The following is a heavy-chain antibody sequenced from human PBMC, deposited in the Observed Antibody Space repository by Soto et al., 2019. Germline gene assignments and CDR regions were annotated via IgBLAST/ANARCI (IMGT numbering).Heavy chain of an antibody. CDR1: GYTFTSYD. CDR3: ARVGTVTAWPDY. D-gene: IGHD4-17*01. Sequence: ASVKVSCTASGYTFTSYDINWVRQATGQGLEWMGWMNPNSGNTGYAQKFQGRVTMTRNTSISTAYMELSSLRSEDTAVYYCARVGTVTAWPDYWGQGTLVTVSS. J-gene: IGHJ4*02. V-gene: IGHV1-8*01. CDR2: MNPNSGNT.